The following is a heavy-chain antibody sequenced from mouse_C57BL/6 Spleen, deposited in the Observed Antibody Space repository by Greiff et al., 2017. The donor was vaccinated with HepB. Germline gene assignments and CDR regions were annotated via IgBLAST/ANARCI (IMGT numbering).Heavy chain of an antibody. CDR2: IYPGSGST. V-gene: IGHV1-55*01. J-gene: IGHJ1*03. CDR3: ARDYYYGSSYDWYFDV. D-gene: IGHD1-1*01. Sequence: QVQLQQSGAELVKPGASVKMSCKASGYTFTSYWITWVKQRPGQGLEWIGDIYPGSGSTNYNEKFKSKATLTVDTSSSTAYMQLSSLTSEDSAVYYCARDYYYGSSYDWYFDVWGTGTTVTVSS. CDR1: GYTFTSYW.